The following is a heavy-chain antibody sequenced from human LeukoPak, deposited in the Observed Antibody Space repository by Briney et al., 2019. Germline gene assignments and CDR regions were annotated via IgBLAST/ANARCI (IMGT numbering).Heavy chain of an antibody. Sequence: GASVKVSCKTSGNSFTSYHMHWVRQAPGQGLEWMGIINPSGSNTTYAQRFQGRPTMTRDTSTSTVYMELSSLRSEDTAVYYCARGQYYYYMDVWGKGTTVTVSS. CDR2: INPSGSNT. CDR1: GNSFTSYH. CDR3: ARGQYYYYMDV. J-gene: IGHJ6*03. V-gene: IGHV1-46*01.